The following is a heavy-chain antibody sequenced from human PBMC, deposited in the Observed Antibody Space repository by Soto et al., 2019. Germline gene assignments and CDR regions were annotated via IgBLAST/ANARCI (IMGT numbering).Heavy chain of an antibody. CDR2: ILHTGQP. CDR3: GRSPCRVDGKWYVDY. Sequence: QVQLQESGPGLVKPSGTLSLSCGVSGDSFSSSNWWTWIRQPPGKGLVWIGDILHTGQPDLSPSLRSRITISIDTSKKEFSLTRTSVTAADTAVYYFGRSPCRVDGKWYVDYWGPGALVIVAS. V-gene: IGHV4-4*02. D-gene: IGHD2-15*01. J-gene: IGHJ4*02. CDR1: GDSFSSSNW.